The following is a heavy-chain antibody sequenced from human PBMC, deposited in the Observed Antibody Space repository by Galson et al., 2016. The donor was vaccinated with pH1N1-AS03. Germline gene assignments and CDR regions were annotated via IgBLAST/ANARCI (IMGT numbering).Heavy chain of an antibody. CDR2: IDPSGGPT. J-gene: IGHJ4*02. D-gene: IGHD3-16*02. Sequence: SCKASGYTFARYYMHWVRQAPGQGLEWMGIIDPSGGPTTYAPKFQGRITITTDTSTSTVYMELVSLRSEDTAVYYCARRYYFDYWGQGTLVTVSS. V-gene: IGHV1-46*01. CDR1: GYTFARYY. CDR3: ARRYYFDY.